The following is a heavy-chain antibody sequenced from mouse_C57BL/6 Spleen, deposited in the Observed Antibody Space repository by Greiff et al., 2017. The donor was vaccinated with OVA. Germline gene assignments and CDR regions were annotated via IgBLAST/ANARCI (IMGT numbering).Heavy chain of an antibody. CDR1: GFSLTSYG. J-gene: IGHJ3*01. CDR3: ARNENDYGKFAY. Sequence: VQGVESGPGLVQPSQSLSITCTVSGFSLTSYGVHWVRQSPGKGLEWLGVIWSGGSTDYNAAFISRLSISKDNSKSQVFFKMNSLQADDTAIYYCARNENDYGKFAYWGQGTLVTVSA. CDR2: IWSGGST. V-gene: IGHV2-2*01. D-gene: IGHD2-4*01.